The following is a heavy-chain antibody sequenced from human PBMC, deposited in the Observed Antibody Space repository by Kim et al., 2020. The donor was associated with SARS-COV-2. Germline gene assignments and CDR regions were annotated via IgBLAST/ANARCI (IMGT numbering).Heavy chain of an antibody. Sequence: ASVKVSCKASGYTFTGYYMHWVRQAPGQGLEWMGWINPNSGGTNYAQKFQGRVTMTRDTSISTAYMELSRLRSDDTAVYYCARELMDTAMVLVQNTYYYYYGMDVWGQGTTVTVSS. V-gene: IGHV1-2*02. D-gene: IGHD5-18*01. J-gene: IGHJ6*02. CDR3: ARELMDTAMVLVQNTYYYYYGMDV. CDR1: GYTFTGYY. CDR2: INPNSGGT.